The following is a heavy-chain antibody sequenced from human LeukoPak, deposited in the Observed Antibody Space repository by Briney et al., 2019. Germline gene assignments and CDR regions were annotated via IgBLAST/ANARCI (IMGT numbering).Heavy chain of an antibody. CDR1: GYTLTELS. J-gene: IGHJ4*02. D-gene: IGHD3-22*01. CDR2: FDPEDGET. Sequence: ASVKVSCKVSGYTLTELSMHWVRQAPGKGLEWMGGFDPEDGETIYAPKFQGRVTMTEDTSTDTAYMELSSLRSEDTAVYYCATKYYYDSSGYFGGYFDYWGQGTLVTVSS. V-gene: IGHV1-24*01. CDR3: ATKYYYDSSGYFGGYFDY.